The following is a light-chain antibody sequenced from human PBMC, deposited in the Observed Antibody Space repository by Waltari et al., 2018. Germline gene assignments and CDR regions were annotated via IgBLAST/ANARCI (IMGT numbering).Light chain of an antibody. CDR1: SLRSYY. V-gene: IGLV3-19*01. J-gene: IGLJ2*01. CDR3: QVWDSSSDHRV. CDR2: GKN. Sequence: SSELTQDPAVSVALGQTVRTTCQGDSLRSYYASWYQQKPGQAPVFVIYGKNNRPSGIPERFSGSNSGNTATLTINRAEAGDEADYHCQVWDSSSDHRVFGGGTKLTVL.